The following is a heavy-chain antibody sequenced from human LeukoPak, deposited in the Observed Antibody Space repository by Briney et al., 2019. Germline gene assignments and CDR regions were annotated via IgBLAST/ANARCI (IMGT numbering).Heavy chain of an antibody. V-gene: IGHV3-7*01. CDR3: AREPAAMPYAILVYYYYGMDV. CDR2: IKQDGSEK. CDR1: GFTFSSYW. Sequence: AGGSLRLSCAASGFTFSSYWMSWVRQAPGKGLEWVANIKQDGSEKYYVDSVKGRFTISRDNAKNSLYLQMNSLRAEDTAVYYCAREPAAMPYAILVYYYYGMDVWGQGTTVTVFS. J-gene: IGHJ6*02. D-gene: IGHD2-2*01.